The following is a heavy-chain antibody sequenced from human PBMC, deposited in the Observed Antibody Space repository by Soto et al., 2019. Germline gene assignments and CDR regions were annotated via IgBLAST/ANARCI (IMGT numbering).Heavy chain of an antibody. J-gene: IGHJ6*02. V-gene: IGHV1-18*01. CDR3: ARDRDTAMVTGYYYGMDV. CDR1: GYTFTSYG. Sequence: QVQLVQSGAEVKKPGASVKVSCKASGYTFTSYGISWVRQAPGQGLEWMGWISAYNGNTNYAQKLQGRVTMTTDTATSTAYMELRSLRYDDTAVYYCARDRDTAMVTGYYYGMDVWGQGTTVTVSS. CDR2: ISAYNGNT. D-gene: IGHD5-18*01.